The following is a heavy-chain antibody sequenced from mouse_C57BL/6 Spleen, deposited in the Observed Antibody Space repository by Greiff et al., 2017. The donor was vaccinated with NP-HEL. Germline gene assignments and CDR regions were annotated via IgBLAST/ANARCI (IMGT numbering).Heavy chain of an antibody. CDR2: INPSSGYT. D-gene: IGHD2-4*01. CDR1: GYTFTSYT. Sequence: QVQLQQSGAELARPGASVKMSCKASGYTFTSYTMHWVKQRPGQGLEWIGYINPSSGYTKYNQKFKDKATLTADKSSSTAYMQLSSLTSEDSAVYYCARFKLYEYDPYWYYEVWGTGTTVTVSS. CDR3: ARFKLYEYDPYWYYEV. V-gene: IGHV1-4*01. J-gene: IGHJ1*03.